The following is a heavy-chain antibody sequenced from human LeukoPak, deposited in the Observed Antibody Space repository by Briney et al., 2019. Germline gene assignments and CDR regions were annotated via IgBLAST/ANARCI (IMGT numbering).Heavy chain of an antibody. V-gene: IGHV4-4*09. Sequence: SETLSLTCTVSDGSISSYYWSWIRQPPGKGLEWIGYIYTSGSTNYNPSLKSRVTMSVDTSKNQFSLKLSSVTAADTAVYYCARDTASSGNHFDYWGQGTLVTVSS. CDR1: DGSISSYY. CDR2: IYTSGST. J-gene: IGHJ4*02. D-gene: IGHD6-19*01. CDR3: ARDTASSGNHFDY.